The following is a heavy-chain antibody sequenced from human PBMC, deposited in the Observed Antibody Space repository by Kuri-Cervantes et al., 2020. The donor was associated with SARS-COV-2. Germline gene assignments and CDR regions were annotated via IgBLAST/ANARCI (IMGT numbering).Heavy chain of an antibody. CDR3: AREFFGVVNGYFGY. J-gene: IGHJ4*02. V-gene: IGHV3-21*01. CDR1: GFTFSSYS. Sequence: LSLTCAASGFTFSSYSMNWVRQAPGKGLEWVSSISSSSSYIYYADSVKGRFTISRDNAENSLYLQMNSLRAEDTAVYYCAREFFGVVNGYFGYWGQGTLVTVSS. CDR2: ISSSSSYI. D-gene: IGHD3-3*01.